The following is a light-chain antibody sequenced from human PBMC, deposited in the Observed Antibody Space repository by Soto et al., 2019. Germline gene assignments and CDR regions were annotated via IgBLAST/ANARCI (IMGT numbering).Light chain of an antibody. V-gene: IGKV1-5*03. Sequence: DIQMTQSPSTLSASVGDRVTITCRASQSISSWLAWYQQKPGKAPKLLIYKASSLESGVPSRFSGSGSGTEFTLTISSLQPDDFATYYCQQYNNTFGQGTKLGIK. CDR2: KAS. J-gene: IGKJ2*01. CDR3: QQYNNT. CDR1: QSISSW.